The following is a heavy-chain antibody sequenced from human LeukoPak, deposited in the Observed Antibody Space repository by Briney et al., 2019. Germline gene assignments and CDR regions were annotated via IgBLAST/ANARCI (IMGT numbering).Heavy chain of an antibody. V-gene: IGHV3-7*04. D-gene: IGHD7-27*01. Sequence: WGSLRLSCAASGFSFSTYWMTWVRQAPGKGLEWVANIKEDGNMKYYVDSVKGRFTISRDNAKNSLYLQMSSLRAEDTAVYFCSGDPGDYWGQGTLVTVSS. CDR3: SGDPGDY. CDR1: GFSFSTYW. J-gene: IGHJ4*02. CDR2: IKEDGNMK.